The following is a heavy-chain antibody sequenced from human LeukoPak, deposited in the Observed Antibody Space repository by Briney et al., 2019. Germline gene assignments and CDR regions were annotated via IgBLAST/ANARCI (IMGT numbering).Heavy chain of an antibody. CDR3: AREMAGLGDHFQH. J-gene: IGHJ1*01. CDR2: INPNSGGT. CDR1: GYTFTGYY. Sequence: ASVKVSCKASGYTFTGYYMHWVRQDPGQGLEWMGWINPNSGGTNYAQKFQGRVTMTRDTSISTAYMELSRLRSDDTAVYYCAREMAGLGDHFQHWGQGTLVTVSS. D-gene: IGHD3-16*01. V-gene: IGHV1-2*02.